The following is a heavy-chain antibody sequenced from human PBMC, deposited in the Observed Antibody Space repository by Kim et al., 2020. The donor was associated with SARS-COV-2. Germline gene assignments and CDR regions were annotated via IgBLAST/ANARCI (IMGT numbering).Heavy chain of an antibody. CDR3: ARHQRYSSGWY. CDR2: AYYTGNT. D-gene: IGHD6-19*01. Sequence: SETLSLTCTVSGGSLSSSSYYWGWIRQPPGKGLEWIGTAYYTGNTYYNPSLKSTVTISVDTSKKQFSLKLGSVTAEDTAYYYCARHQRYSSGWY. J-gene: IGHJ2*01. V-gene: IGHV4-39*01. CDR1: GGSLSSSSYY.